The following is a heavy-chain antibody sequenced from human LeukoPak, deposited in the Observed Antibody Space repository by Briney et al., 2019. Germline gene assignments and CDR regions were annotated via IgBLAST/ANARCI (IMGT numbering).Heavy chain of an antibody. D-gene: IGHD2-21*01. J-gene: IGHJ5*02. V-gene: IGHV4-31*03. CDR3: ARGLRGGAGSEWFDP. Sequence: PSETLSLTCTVSGGSISGGGYYWSWIRQHPGKGLERIGYIYYSGSTYYNPSLKSRVTIPVDTSKNQFSLKLSSVTSADTAVYYCARGLRGGAGSEWFDPWGQGTLVTVSS. CDR2: IYYSGST. CDR1: GGSISGGGYY.